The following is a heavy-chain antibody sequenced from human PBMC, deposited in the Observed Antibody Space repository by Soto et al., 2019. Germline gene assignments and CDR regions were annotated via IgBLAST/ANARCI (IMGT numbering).Heavy chain of an antibody. V-gene: IGHV4-34*01. J-gene: IGHJ4*02. D-gene: IGHD6-13*01. CDR1: GGSFSGYY. Sequence: SETLSLTCAVYGGSFSGYYWSWIRQPPGKGLEWIGEINDSGRTNYNPSLKSRVTMSVDTSKNQFSLKLSSVTAADTAVYYCARDSGIAAAVPFDYWGQGTLVTVSS. CDR3: ARDSGIAAAVPFDY. CDR2: INDSGRT.